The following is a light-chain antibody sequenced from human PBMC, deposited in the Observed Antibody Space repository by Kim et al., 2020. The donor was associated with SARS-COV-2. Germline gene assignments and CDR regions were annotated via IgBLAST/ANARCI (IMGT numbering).Light chain of an antibody. CDR2: KVS. CDR3: MQGTHWPFT. Sequence: PASMSCRSRQSLVYSDGNTYLNWFHQRPGKSPRSLIYKVSNRDSGVPDRFSGSGAGTDFTLQISRVEAEDVGVYYCMQGTHWPFTFGPGTKVDIK. CDR1: QSLVYSDGNTY. V-gene: IGKV2-30*01. J-gene: IGKJ3*01.